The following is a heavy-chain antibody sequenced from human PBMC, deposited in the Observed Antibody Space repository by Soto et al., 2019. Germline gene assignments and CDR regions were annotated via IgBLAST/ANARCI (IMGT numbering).Heavy chain of an antibody. D-gene: IGHD5-12*01. CDR3: TRGRDGYNPGYLLD. CDR2: IRNDIYDETT. Sequence: PGGSLRLSCTASGFTFGDYAINWVRQVPGKGQEWLCFIRNDIYDETTEYAASVKGRIIISRDDSKSMAYLQMDSLKTEDTGVYYCTRGRDGYNPGYLLDWGQGALVTVSS. V-gene: IGHV3-49*04. J-gene: IGHJ4*02. CDR1: GFTFGDYA.